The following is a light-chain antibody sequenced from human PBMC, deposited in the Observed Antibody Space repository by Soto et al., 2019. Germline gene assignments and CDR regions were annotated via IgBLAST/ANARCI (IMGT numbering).Light chain of an antibody. CDR2: QDR. J-gene: IGLJ2*01. V-gene: IGLV3-1*01. CDR3: QAWGSSPYVV. Sequence: SYELTQPPSVSVSPGQTASITCSGDKLGDKYVCWYQQKPGQSPVLLIYQDRKRPSGIPERFSGSNSGNTATLTISGTQGMDEPDYYCQAWGSSPYVVFGGGTKLTVL. CDR1: KLGDKY.